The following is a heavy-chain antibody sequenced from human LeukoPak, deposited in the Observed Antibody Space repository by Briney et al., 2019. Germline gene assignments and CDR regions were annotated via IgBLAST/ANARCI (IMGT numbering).Heavy chain of an antibody. CDR2: INPNSGGT. CDR1: GYTFTSYY. V-gene: IGHV1-2*02. D-gene: IGHD1-26*01. Sequence: ASVKVSCKASGYTFTSYYMHWVRQAPGQGLEWMGWINPNSGGTNYAQKFQGRVTMTRDTSISTAYMELSRLRSDDTAVYYCARDRSTYSGSYYWFDPWGQGTLVTVSS. CDR3: ARDRSTYSGSYYWFDP. J-gene: IGHJ5*02.